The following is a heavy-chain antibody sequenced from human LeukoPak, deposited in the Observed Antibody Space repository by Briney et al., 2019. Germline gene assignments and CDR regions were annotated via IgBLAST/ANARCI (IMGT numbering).Heavy chain of an antibody. D-gene: IGHD2-2*01. CDR3: ARVNVVASVGGSYYYHGMDV. V-gene: IGHV7-4-1*02. Sequence: ASVKVSCKASGYTFTTFAMNWVRQAPGQGLEWMGWINTSTGNPTYAQAFTGRFVFSLDTSVNTAYLQVSSLKAEDTAVYYCARVNVVASVGGSYYYHGMDVWGQGTTVTVSS. J-gene: IGHJ6*02. CDR2: INTSTGNP. CDR1: GYTFTTFA.